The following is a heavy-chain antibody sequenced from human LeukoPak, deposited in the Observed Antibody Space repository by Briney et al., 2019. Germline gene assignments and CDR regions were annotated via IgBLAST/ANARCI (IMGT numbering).Heavy chain of an antibody. CDR3: ARDPWEDIVVVPAAIRGWFDP. CDR1: GFTFSSYG. Sequence: GGSLRLSCAASGFTFSSYGMHWVRQAPGKGLEWVAFIRYDGSNKYYADSVKGRFTISRDNAKNSLYLQMNSLRAEDTAVYYCARDPWEDIVVVPAAIRGWFDPWGQGTLVTVSS. J-gene: IGHJ5*02. V-gene: IGHV3-30*02. CDR2: IRYDGSNK. D-gene: IGHD2-2*01.